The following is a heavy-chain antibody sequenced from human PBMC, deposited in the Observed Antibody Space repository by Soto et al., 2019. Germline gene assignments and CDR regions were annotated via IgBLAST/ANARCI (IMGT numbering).Heavy chain of an antibody. V-gene: IGHV3-7*01. J-gene: IGHJ6*03. CDR3: VREVEGQQLPTLYYYYYMDV. Sequence: GGSLRLSCAASGFTFSSYWMSWVRQAPGKGLEWVANIKQDGSEKYYVDSVKGRFTISRDNAKNSLYLQMNSLRAEDTAVYYCVREVEGQQLPTLYYYYYMDVWGKGTTVTVSS. CDR2: IKQDGSEK. CDR1: GFTFSSYW. D-gene: IGHD6-13*01.